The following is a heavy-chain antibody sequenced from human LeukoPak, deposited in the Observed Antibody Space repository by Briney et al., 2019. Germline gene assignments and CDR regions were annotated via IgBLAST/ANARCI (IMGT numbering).Heavy chain of an antibody. D-gene: IGHD2-2*01. V-gene: IGHV4-39*01. CDR1: GGSISSSSYY. CDR2: IYYSGST. CDR3: ARVPRVWYFDL. J-gene: IGHJ2*01. Sequence: SETLSLTCTVSGGSISSSSYYWGWIRQPPGKGLEWIGSIYYSGSTYYNPSLKSRVTISVDTSKNQFSLKLSSVTAADTAVYYCARVPRVWYFDLWGRGTLVTVSS.